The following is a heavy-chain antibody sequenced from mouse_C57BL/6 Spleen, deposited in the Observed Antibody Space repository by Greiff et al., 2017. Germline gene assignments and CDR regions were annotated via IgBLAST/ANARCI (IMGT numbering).Heavy chain of an antibody. CDR3: ARGLLHFDY. CDR2: IDPTDSET. J-gene: IGHJ2*01. CDR1: GYTFPSYW. Sequence: QVQLQQPGAELVRPGSSVKLSCKASGYTFPSYWMHWVKQRPIQCLEWIGNIDPTDSETHYKQKFKDKATLAVDNSYSTAYMQLSSPTSEDSAFYYSARGLLHFDYWGTGTTLTVSS. D-gene: IGHD2-3*01. V-gene: IGHV1-52*01.